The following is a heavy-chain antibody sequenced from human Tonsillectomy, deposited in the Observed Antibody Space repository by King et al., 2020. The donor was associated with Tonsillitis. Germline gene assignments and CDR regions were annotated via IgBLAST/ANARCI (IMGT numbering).Heavy chain of an antibody. V-gene: IGHV1-8*01. CDR2: MNPNSGNT. D-gene: IGHD5-18*01. J-gene: IGHJ2*01. CDR3: TGRRGVQLWPNPNCYFDL. Sequence: VQLVESGAEVKKPGASVKVSCKASGYTFTSYDINWVRQATGQGLEWMGWMNPNSGNTGYAQKFQGRVTMTRNTSISTAYMELSSLRSEDTAVYYCTGRRGVQLWPNPNCYFDLWGRRTLVTVSS. CDR1: GYTFTSYD.